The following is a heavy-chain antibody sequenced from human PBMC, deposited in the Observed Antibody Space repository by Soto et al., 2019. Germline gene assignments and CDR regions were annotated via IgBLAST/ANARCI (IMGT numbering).Heavy chain of an antibody. CDR3: ARLQPAAGDNDLTFDY. J-gene: IGHJ4*02. V-gene: IGHV5-10-1*01. CDR2: IDPSDSYT. Sequence: EVQLVQSGAEVKKPGESLRISCKGSGYSFTSYWISWVRQMPGKGLEWMGRIDPSDSYTNYSPSFQGHVTISADKSSRTAYLQWSSLKASATAIYYCARLQPAAGDNDLTFDYWGQGTLVTVSS. D-gene: IGHD6-13*01. CDR1: GYSFTSYW.